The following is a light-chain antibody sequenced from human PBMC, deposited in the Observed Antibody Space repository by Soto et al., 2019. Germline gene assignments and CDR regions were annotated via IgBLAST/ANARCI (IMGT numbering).Light chain of an antibody. CDR2: DVS. V-gene: IGLV2-14*01. CDR3: SSYTSGGTLV. CDR1: SSDVGGYNY. Sequence: QSVLTQPASLSGSPGQSITISCTGTSSDVGGYNYVSWYQQHPGKAPKLMIYDVSARPSGVSNRFSGSKSGNTASLTISGLQAEDEADYYCSSYTSGGTLVFGTGTKVTVL. J-gene: IGLJ1*01.